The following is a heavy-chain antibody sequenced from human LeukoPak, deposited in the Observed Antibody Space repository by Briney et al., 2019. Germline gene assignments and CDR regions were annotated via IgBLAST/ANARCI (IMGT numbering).Heavy chain of an antibody. J-gene: IGHJ5*02. D-gene: IGHD2-15*01. CDR3: ARIYCSGGSCYSFDP. Sequence: SVKVSCKASGGTFSCYAISWVRQAPGQGLEWMGRIIPIFGIANYAQKFQGRVTITADKSTSTAYMELSSLRSEDTAVYYCARIYCSGGSCYSFDPWGQGTLVTVSS. CDR1: GGTFSCYA. V-gene: IGHV1-69*04. CDR2: IIPIFGIA.